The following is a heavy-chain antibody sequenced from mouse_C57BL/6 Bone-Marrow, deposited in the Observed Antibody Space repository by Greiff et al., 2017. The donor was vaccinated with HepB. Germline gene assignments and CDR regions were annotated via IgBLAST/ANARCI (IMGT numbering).Heavy chain of an antibody. V-gene: IGHV8-8*01. D-gene: IGHD1-1*01. CDR1: GFSLRTFGMG. CDR3: ARKGDGRDWYFDV. J-gene: IGHJ1*03. CDR2: IWWDDDK. Sequence: LKVSGPGILQPSQTLSLTCSFSGFSLRTFGMGVGWFRQPSGKGLGWLAHIWWDDDKYYNPALKSRLPISKDTSKNQVFLKIATVDTADTATDYCARKGDGRDWYFDVWGTGTTVTVSS.